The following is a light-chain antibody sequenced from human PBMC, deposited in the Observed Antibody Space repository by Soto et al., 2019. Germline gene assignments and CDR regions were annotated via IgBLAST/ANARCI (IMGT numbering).Light chain of an antibody. CDR3: QQGYTNPIT. J-gene: IGKJ5*01. CDR2: TAS. V-gene: IGKV1-39*01. Sequence: DIQMTQSPSSLSASVGDRVTITCRASQSISSNLIWYQQKPGEAPKPLIYTASSLYSGVPPRFSGSGSGTDFTLTITSLQPEDFATYYCQQGYTNPITFGQGTRLEIK. CDR1: QSISSN.